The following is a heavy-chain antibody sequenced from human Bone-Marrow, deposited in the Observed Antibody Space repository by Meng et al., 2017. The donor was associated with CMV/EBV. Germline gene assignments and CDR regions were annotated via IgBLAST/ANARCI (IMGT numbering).Heavy chain of an antibody. Sequence: SLKISCAASGFTFSSYWMHWVRQAPGKGLEWVSGISWNSGSIGYADSVKGRFTISRDNAKNSLYLQMNSLRAEDTALYYCAKDMGYWGQGTLVTVSS. V-gene: IGHV3-9*01. CDR2: ISWNSGSI. CDR3: AKDMGY. J-gene: IGHJ4*02. CDR1: GFTFSSYW.